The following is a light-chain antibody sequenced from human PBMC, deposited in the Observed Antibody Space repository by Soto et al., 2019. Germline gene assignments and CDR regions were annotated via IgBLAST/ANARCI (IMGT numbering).Light chain of an antibody. V-gene: IGKV1-17*03. CDR1: QGINDN. CDR2: GAF. CDR3: LQHNTFPWT. Sequence: IQMTQYPSAMSSSVGDRVTITCRASQGINDNLAWFQQKPGQVPKRLIYGAFSLQRGVPSRFSGSGSGTEFTLTISSLQPEDFATYYCLQHNTFPWTVGQGTKVDI. J-gene: IGKJ1*01.